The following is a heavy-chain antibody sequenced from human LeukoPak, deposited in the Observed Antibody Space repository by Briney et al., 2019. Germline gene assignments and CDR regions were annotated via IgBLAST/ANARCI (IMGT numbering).Heavy chain of an antibody. J-gene: IGHJ4*02. D-gene: IGHD3-16*02. CDR1: DGSISSSSYY. CDR2: IYYSGST. Sequence: SETLSLTCTVSDGSISSSSYYWGWIRQPPGKGLEWIGSIYYSGSTYYNPSLKSRVAISVDTSKNQFSLKLSSVTAADTAVYYCARWIVSGFDYWGQGTLVTVSS. CDR3: ARWIVSGFDY. V-gene: IGHV4-39*01.